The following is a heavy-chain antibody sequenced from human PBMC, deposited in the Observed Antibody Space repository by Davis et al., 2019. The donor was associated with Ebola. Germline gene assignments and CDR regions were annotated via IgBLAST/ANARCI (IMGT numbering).Heavy chain of an antibody. CDR2: ISSDGSST. CDR1: EFTFSGYA. V-gene: IGHV3-74*01. J-gene: IGHJ4*02. D-gene: IGHD2-8*01. Sequence: PGGSLRLSCAASEFTFSGYAMSWVRQAPGKGLEWVSRISSDGSSTSYADSVKGRFTISRDNAKNTLNLQMNSLRAEDTAVYYCARNPPYCTNGVCYNLESPSVYWGQGTLVTVSS. CDR3: ARNPPYCTNGVCYNLESPSVY.